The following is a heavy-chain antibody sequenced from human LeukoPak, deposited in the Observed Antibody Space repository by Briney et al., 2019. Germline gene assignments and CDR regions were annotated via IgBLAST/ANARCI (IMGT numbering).Heavy chain of an antibody. V-gene: IGHV3-7*01. CDR3: ARDSGMNYYDSSGYYQD. CDR2: IKQDGSEK. D-gene: IGHD3-22*01. J-gene: IGHJ4*02. Sequence: GGSLRLSCVASGFTFSTFWMSWVRQAPGKGLEWVANIKQDGSEKYYVDSVKGRFTISRDNAKNSLYLQMNSLRAEDTAVYYCARDSGMNYYDSSGYYQDWGQGTLVTVSS. CDR1: GFTFSTFW.